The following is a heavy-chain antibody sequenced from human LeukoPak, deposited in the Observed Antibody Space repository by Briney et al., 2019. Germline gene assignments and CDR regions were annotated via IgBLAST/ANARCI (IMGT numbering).Heavy chain of an antibody. D-gene: IGHD3-3*01. J-gene: IGHJ4*02. CDR1: GGSISSGSYD. CDR3: AREHYDFWSGYFAY. CDR2: IYTSGST. V-gene: IGHV4-61*02. Sequence: SETLSLTCTVSGGSISSGSYDWSWIRQPAGKGLEWIGRIYTSGSTNYNPSLKSRVTISVDTSRNQFSLKLSSVTAADTAVYYCAREHYDFWSGYFAYWGQGTLVTASS.